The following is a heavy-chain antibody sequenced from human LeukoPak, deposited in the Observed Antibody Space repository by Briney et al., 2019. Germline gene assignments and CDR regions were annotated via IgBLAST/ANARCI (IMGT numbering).Heavy chain of an antibody. CDR3: GKGSSTSGCPDY. J-gene: IGHJ4*02. CDR2: IRYDGSIK. CDR1: GFTFNSYG. V-gene: IGHV3-30*02. D-gene: IGHD6-19*01. Sequence: GGSLRLSCTASGFTFNSYGMHWVRQAPGKGLDWVAFIRYDGSIKHYADSVKGRFTISRDNSKNTVSLQMNSLRPEDTAVYYCGKGSSTSGCPDYWGQGTLVTVSS.